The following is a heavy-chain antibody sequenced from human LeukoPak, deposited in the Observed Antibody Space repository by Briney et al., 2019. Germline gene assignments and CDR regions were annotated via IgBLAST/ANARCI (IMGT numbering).Heavy chain of an antibody. D-gene: IGHD2-15*01. CDR2: IIPIFGTA. Sequence: SVKVSCKASGGTFSSYAISWVRQAPGQGLEWMGGIIPIFGTANYAQKFQGRVTITADESTSTAYMELSSLRSEDTAVYYCARLSTPGYCSGGSCDNYYYYYGMDVWGKGTTVTVSS. CDR3: ARLSTPGYCSGGSCDNYYYYYGMDV. J-gene: IGHJ6*04. V-gene: IGHV1-69*13. CDR1: GGTFSSYA.